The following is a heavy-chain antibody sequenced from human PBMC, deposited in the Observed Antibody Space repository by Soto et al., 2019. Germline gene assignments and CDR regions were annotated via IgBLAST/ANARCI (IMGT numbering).Heavy chain of an antibody. V-gene: IGHV1-18*04. CDR2: ISAYNGNT. J-gene: IGHJ4*02. Sequence: QVQLVQSGAEVKKPGASVKVSCKASGYTFTSYGISWVRQAPGQGLEWMGWISAYNGNTNYAQKLQGRVTMTTDTSTSDAYMELRSLRSDDTAVYYCARAYDIVVVPAAIPVVDYWGQGTLVTVSS. D-gene: IGHD2-2*02. CDR1: GYTFTSYG. CDR3: ARAYDIVVVPAAIPVVDY.